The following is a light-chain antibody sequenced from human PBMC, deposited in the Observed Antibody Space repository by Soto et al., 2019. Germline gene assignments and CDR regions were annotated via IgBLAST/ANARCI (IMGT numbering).Light chain of an antibody. Sequence: QSVLTQPASVSGSPGQSITISCTGTSSDVGSYNVVSWYQQFPGKAPKLMIYEATKRPSGVSNRFSGSKSGNTASLTISGLQAEDEAEYYCCSYAGGNSHWVFGGGTKVTVL. CDR1: SSDVGSYNV. V-gene: IGLV2-23*01. CDR2: EAT. J-gene: IGLJ3*02. CDR3: CSYAGGNSHWV.